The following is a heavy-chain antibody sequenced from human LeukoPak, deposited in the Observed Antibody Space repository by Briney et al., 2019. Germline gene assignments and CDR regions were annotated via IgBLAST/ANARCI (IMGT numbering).Heavy chain of an antibody. CDR2: IIPIFGTA. CDR3: AGYSGSYYFFDY. D-gene: IGHD1-26*01. V-gene: IGHV1-69*05. Sequence: GASVKVSCKASGGTFSSYAISWVRQAPGQGLEWMGGIIPIFGTANYAQKFQGRVTITTDESTSTAYMELSSLRSEDTAVYYCAGYSGSYYFFDYWGQGTLVTVSS. J-gene: IGHJ4*02. CDR1: GGTFSSYA.